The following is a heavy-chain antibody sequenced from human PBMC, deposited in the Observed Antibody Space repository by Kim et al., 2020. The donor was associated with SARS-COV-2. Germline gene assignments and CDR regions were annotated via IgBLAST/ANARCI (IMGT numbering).Heavy chain of an antibody. CDR3: ARETYGSGYYYFDY. J-gene: IGHJ4*02. Sequence: ADSVKGRFTISRDTADNSLSLQMNSLRDEDTAVYYCARETYGSGYYYFDYWGQGTLVTVSS. V-gene: IGHV3-48*02. D-gene: IGHD3-10*01.